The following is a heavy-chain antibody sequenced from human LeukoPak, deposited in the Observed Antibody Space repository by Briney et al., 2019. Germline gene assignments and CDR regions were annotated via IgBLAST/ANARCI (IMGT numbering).Heavy chain of an antibody. CDR1: GSTFSNYG. CDR2: IIPILDVA. J-gene: IGHJ6*02. V-gene: IGHV1-69*04. CDR3: ARDQRVTDPPPYGLDV. D-gene: IGHD2-21*02. Sequence: SAKVSCKASGSTFSNYGITWVRQAPGQGLEWMGRIIPILDVALYAQKFQGRVTITADKSTSTAYMELSTLRPEDTSVYYCARDQRVTDPPPYGLDVWGQGTTVTVSS.